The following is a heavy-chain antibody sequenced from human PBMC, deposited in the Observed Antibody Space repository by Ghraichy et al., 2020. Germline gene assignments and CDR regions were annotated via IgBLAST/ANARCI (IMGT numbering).Heavy chain of an antibody. V-gene: IGHV3-7*03. J-gene: IGHJ1*01. CDR2: IKQDGSEK. CDR3: AREAMYTSTWYYRPAVMYFQH. Sequence: GGSLRLSCAASGFTFSSYWMSWVRQAPGKGLEWVANIKQDGSEKYYVDSVKGRFTISRDNAKNSLYLQMNSLRAEDTAVYYCAREAMYTSTWYYRPAVMYFQHWGQGTLVTVSS. D-gene: IGHD6-13*01. CDR1: GFTFSSYW.